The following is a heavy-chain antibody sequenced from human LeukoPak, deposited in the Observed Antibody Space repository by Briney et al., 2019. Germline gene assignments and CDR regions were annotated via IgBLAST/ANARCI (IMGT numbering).Heavy chain of an antibody. Sequence: ASVKVSCRASGYTFTDYYVHWVRQAPGQGLEWMGWINPNSGGTFSAQNLQGRVTTTRDTSLSTAYMELSRLRSDDTAVYYCARGGGRYSNSWGQGALVTVSS. CDR3: ARGGGRYSNS. D-gene: IGHD1-26*01. CDR1: GYTFTDYY. CDR2: INPNSGGT. J-gene: IGHJ4*02. V-gene: IGHV1-2*02.